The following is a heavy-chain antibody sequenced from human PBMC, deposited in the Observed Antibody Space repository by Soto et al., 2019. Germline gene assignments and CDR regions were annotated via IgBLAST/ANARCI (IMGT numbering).Heavy chain of an antibody. J-gene: IGHJ4*02. CDR1: GCSISSYY. D-gene: IGHD4-17*01. CDR2: IYYSGST. CDR3: ARRYGDCFDY. V-gene: IGHV4-59*08. Sequence: SETLSLTCTFSGCSISSYYLSWVRQPPGKGLEWIGYIYYSGSTNYNPSLKSRVTISVDTSKNQFSLKLSSVTAADTAVYYCARRYGDCFDYWGQGTLVTVSS.